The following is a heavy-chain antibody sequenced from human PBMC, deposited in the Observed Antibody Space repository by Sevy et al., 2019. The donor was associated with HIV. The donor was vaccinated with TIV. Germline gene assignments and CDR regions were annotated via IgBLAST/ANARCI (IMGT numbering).Heavy chain of an antibody. J-gene: IGHJ4*02. V-gene: IGHV6-1*01. D-gene: IGHD3-10*01. CDR3: ARDRWYYYGSGSYLWFDY. CDR1: GDSVSSNSAA. CDR2: TYYRSKWYN. Sequence: KQSQTLSLTCDISGDSVSSNSAAWNWIRQSPSRGLEWLGRTYYRSKWYNDYAVSVKSRITINPDTSKNQFSLQLNSVTPEDTAVYYCARDRWYYYGSGSYLWFDYWGQGTLVTVSS.